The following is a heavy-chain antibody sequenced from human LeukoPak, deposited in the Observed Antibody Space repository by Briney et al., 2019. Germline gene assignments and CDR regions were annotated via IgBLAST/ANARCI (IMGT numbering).Heavy chain of an antibody. V-gene: IGHV3-30*02. D-gene: IGHD4-17*01. Sequence: PGGSLRLSCAASGFTFSSYWMSWVRQAPGKGLEWVAFIRYDGSNKYYADSVKGRFTISRDISKNTLFLQMNSLRPEDTALYYCAILWDYGDNNYLDYWGQGTLVTVSS. CDR3: AILWDYGDNNYLDY. J-gene: IGHJ4*02. CDR1: GFTFSSYW. CDR2: IRYDGSNK.